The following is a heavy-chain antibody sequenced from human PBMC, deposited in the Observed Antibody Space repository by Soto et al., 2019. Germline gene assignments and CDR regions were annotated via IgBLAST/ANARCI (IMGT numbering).Heavy chain of an antibody. CDR1: GGSISSGDYY. CDR2: IYYSGST. CDR3: ARDRRYSYGFEFDY. J-gene: IGHJ4*02. Sequence: KASETLSLTCTVSGGSISSGDYYWSWIRQPPGKGLEWIGYIYYSGSTYYNPSLKSRVTVSVDTSKNQFSLKLSSVTAADTAVYYCARDRRYSYGFEFDYWGQGTLVTVSS. V-gene: IGHV4-30-4*01. D-gene: IGHD5-18*01.